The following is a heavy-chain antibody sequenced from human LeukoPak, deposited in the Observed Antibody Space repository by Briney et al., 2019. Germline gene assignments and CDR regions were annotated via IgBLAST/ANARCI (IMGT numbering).Heavy chain of an antibody. D-gene: IGHD3-22*01. Sequence: ASVKVSCKASGYTFTSYGIRWVRQAPGQGLEWMGWISAYNGNTNYAQKLQGRVTMTTDTSTSTAYMELRSLRSDDTAVYYCARGPHYYDSRMDAFDIWGQGTMVTVSS. J-gene: IGHJ3*02. CDR2: ISAYNGNT. V-gene: IGHV1-18*01. CDR3: ARGPHYYDSRMDAFDI. CDR1: GYTFTSYG.